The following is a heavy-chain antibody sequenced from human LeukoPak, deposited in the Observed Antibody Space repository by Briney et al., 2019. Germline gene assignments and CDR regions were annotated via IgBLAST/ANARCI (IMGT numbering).Heavy chain of an antibody. Sequence: GGSLRLSCAASGFTFSAFPMNWVRQAPGKGLEWVAVIWYDGSNKYYADSVKGRFTISRDNSKNTLYLQMNSLRAEDTAVYYCARDLYSSSWYGAFDIWGQGTMVTVSS. CDR2: IWYDGSNK. CDR1: GFTFSAFP. J-gene: IGHJ3*02. D-gene: IGHD6-13*01. V-gene: IGHV3-33*08. CDR3: ARDLYSSSWYGAFDI.